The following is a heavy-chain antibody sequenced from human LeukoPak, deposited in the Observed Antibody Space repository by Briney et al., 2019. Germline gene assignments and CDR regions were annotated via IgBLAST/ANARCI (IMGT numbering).Heavy chain of an antibody. V-gene: IGHV4-39*01. J-gene: IGHJ4*02. D-gene: IGHD5-24*01. CDR3: AGRARRPIINY. Sequence: ASETLSLTCTVSGGSISSSDYFWGWIRQPPGKGLEWIGSIFYSGDTYYNPSLKSRVTISVDTSNNQFSLKLSSVSAADTAVYYCAGRARRPIINYWGQGTLVTVSS. CDR1: GGSISSSDYF. CDR2: IFYSGDT.